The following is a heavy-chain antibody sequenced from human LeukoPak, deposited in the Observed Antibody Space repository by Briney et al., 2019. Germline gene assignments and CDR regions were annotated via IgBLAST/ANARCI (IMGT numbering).Heavy chain of an antibody. Sequence: GGSLRLSCAASGFTFSSYGMHWVRQAPGKGLEWVAVTSYDGSNKYYADSVKGRFTISRDNSKNTLYLQMNSLRAEDTAVYYCAKDLEAVTMIVPYWGQGTLVTVSS. D-gene: IGHD3-22*01. J-gene: IGHJ4*02. CDR3: AKDLEAVTMIVPY. V-gene: IGHV3-30*18. CDR2: TSYDGSNK. CDR1: GFTFSSYG.